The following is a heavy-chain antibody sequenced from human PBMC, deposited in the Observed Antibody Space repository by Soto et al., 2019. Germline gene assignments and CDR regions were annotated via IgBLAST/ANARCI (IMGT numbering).Heavy chain of an antibody. CDR2: ISSDSAYT. CDR3: ATNIRLDH. J-gene: IGHJ4*02. Sequence: QVQLVQSGAGLVKPGESLKLSCAVSGFTLSNSYMTWIRQAPGKGLEWVAYISSDSAYTNYIDSVRGRFTISRDNAKNSLYLQMNSLRAEDTAVYYCATNIRLDHWGLGTLITVSS. D-gene: IGHD3-16*01. V-gene: IGHV3-11*06. CDR1: GFTLSNSY.